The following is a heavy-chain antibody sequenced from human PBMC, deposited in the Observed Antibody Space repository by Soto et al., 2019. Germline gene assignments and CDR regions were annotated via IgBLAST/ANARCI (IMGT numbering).Heavy chain of an antibody. CDR3: VKDRTYTVYYFDY. Sequence: PGGSLRLSCAASGFTFSSYGMSWVRQAPGKGLEWVSAISGGGDSTDYADSVKGRFTISRDNSKNTLYLQMNSLRVEDAAVYYCVKDRTYTVYYFDYWGQGTLVTVSS. CDR1: GFTFSSYG. D-gene: IGHD3-16*01. J-gene: IGHJ4*02. V-gene: IGHV3-23*01. CDR2: ISGGGDST.